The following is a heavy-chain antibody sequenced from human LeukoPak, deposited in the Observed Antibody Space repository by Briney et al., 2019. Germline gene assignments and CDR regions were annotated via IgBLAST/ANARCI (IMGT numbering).Heavy chain of an antibody. J-gene: IGHJ4*02. CDR1: GFTFSSYW. CDR3: ARDKIVGATYFDY. Sequence: GGSLRLFCAASGFTFSSYWMSWVRQAPGKGLEWVANIKQDGSEKYYVDSVKGRFTISRDNAKNSLYLQMNSLRAEDTAVYYCARDKIVGATYFDYWGQGTLVTVSS. D-gene: IGHD1-26*01. V-gene: IGHV3-7*01. CDR2: IKQDGSEK.